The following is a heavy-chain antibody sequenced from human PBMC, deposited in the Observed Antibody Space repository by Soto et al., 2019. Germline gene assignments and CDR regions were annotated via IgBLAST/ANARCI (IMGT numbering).Heavy chain of an antibody. D-gene: IGHD5-12*01. V-gene: IGHV3-21*01. J-gene: IGHJ4*02. CDR1: GFTFSSYS. CDR2: ISSSSSYI. Sequence: EVQLVESGGGLVKPGGSLRLSCAASGFTFSSYSMNWVRQAPGKGLEWVSSISSSSSYIYYADSVKGRFTISRDNAKNSLYLQMNSLRAEDTAVYYCAREVSKYSGYDFDYWGQGTLVTFPS. CDR3: AREVSKYSGYDFDY.